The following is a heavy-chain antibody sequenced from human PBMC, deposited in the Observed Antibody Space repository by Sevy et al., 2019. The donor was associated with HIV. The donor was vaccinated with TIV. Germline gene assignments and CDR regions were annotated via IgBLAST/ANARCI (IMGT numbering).Heavy chain of an antibody. Sequence: GGSLRLSCAASGFTFSDHYMEWVRQAPGKGLEWVGRIRNKADSYTTEYAASVKGRFTISRDDSKNSLYLLMNSMKTEDTAVYYCATHAGPAAAGRVFDYWGQGTLVTVSS. D-gene: IGHD6-13*01. V-gene: IGHV3-72*01. CDR2: IRNKADSYTT. J-gene: IGHJ4*02. CDR1: GFTFSDHY. CDR3: ATHAGPAAAGRVFDY.